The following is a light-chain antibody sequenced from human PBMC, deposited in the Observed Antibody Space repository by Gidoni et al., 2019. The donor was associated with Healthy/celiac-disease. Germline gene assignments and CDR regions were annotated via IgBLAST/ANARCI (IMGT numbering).Light chain of an antibody. CDR2: GAS. J-gene: IGKJ2*01. CDR1: QSVSSSY. V-gene: IGKV3-20*01. Sequence: IVLTQSPGTLSLSPGERATLSCRASQSVSSSYLAWYQQKPGQAPRLLIYGASSRATGIPDRFSGSGSGTDFTLPISRLEPEDFAVYYCQQYGSSPYTFGQGTKLEIK. CDR3: QQYGSSPYT.